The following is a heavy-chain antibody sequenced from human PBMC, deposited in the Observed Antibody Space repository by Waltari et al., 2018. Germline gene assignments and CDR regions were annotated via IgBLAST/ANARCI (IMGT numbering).Heavy chain of an antibody. D-gene: IGHD3-16*01. CDR1: GGSISSSSYY. CDR2: IYYSGST. CDR3: ARVQSTFGGVMNY. J-gene: IGHJ4*02. Sequence: QLQLQESGPGLVKPSETLSLTCTVSGGSISSSSYYWGWIRQPPGKGLEWIGSIYYSGSTYYNPSLKSRVTISVDTSKNQFSLKLSSVTAADTAVYYCARVQSTFGGVMNYWGQGTLVTVSS. V-gene: IGHV4-39*07.